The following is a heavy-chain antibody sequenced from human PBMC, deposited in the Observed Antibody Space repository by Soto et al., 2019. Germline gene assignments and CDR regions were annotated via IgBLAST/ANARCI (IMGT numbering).Heavy chain of an antibody. CDR3: FTLVVVVVAATPAPVDY. CDR2: ISSSSSYI. V-gene: IGHV3-21*01. Sequence: GGSLRFPCAASGITFSSYSMNWVPQAPGKGLEWVSSISSSSSYIYYADSVKGRFTISRDNAKNSLYLQMNSLRAEDTAVYYCFTLVVVVVAATPAPVDYWGQGTLVTVSS. CDR1: GITFSSYS. J-gene: IGHJ4*02. D-gene: IGHD2-15*01.